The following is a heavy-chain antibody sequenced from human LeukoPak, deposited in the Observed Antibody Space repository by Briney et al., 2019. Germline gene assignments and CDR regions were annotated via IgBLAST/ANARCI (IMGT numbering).Heavy chain of an antibody. CDR2: ISSSSSTI. CDR3: ARGIGYYDSSGYYP. D-gene: IGHD3-22*01. CDR1: GFTFSSYS. V-gene: IGHV3-48*01. Sequence: PGGSLRLSCAASGFTFSSYSMNWVRQAPGKGLEWVSYISSSSSTIYYADSVKGRFTISRDNSRNTLYLQMNSLRAEDTAVYYCARGIGYYDSSGYYPLGQGTLVTVSS. J-gene: IGHJ5*02.